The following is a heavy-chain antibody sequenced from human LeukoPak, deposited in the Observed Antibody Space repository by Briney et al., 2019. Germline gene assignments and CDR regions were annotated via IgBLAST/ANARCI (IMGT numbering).Heavy chain of an antibody. CDR3: AKGTYCSGGSCHYYYGMDV. J-gene: IGHJ6*02. D-gene: IGHD2-15*01. CDR1: GFTFSSYA. Sequence: PGGSLRLSCAASGFTFSSYAMSWVRQAPGKGLEWVSAISGSGGSTYYADSVKGRFTISRDNSKNTLYLQMNSLRAEDTAVYYCAKGTYCSGGSCHYYYGMDVWGQGTTVTVSS. V-gene: IGHV3-23*01. CDR2: ISGSGGST.